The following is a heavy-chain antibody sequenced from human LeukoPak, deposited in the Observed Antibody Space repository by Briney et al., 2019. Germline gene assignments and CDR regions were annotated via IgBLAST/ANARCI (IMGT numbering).Heavy chain of an antibody. D-gene: IGHD6-19*01. J-gene: IGHJ4*02. CDR2: ISSSGSTI. CDR3: ASSAWKVTIDY. CDR1: GFTFSDYY. Sequence: GGSLRLSCAASGFTFSDYYMSWIRQAPGKGLEWVSYISSSGSTIYYADSVKGRFTISRDNAKNSLYLQMNSLRAEDTAVYYCASSAWKVTIDYWGQGTLVTVSS. V-gene: IGHV3-11*01.